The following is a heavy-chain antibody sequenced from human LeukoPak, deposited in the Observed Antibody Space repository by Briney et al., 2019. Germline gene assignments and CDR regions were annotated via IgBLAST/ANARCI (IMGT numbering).Heavy chain of an antibody. V-gene: IGHV1-18*01. D-gene: IGHD3-22*01. CDR1: GGTFTSYA. Sequence: ASVKVSCKTSGGTFTSYAITCVRQAPGQGLEWMGWISAYNGNTNYAQKLQGRVTMTTDTSTSTAYMELRSLRSDDTAVYYCARMYYYDSSGYLKNYYFDYWGQGTLVTVSS. CDR3: ARMYYYDSSGYLKNYYFDY. J-gene: IGHJ4*02. CDR2: ISAYNGNT.